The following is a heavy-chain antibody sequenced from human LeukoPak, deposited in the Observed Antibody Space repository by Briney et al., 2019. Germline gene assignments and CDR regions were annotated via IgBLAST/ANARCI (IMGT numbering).Heavy chain of an antibody. J-gene: IGHJ4*02. Sequence: GGSLRLSCAASGFAFNTYSMNWVRQAPGKGLEWVTFIFSSSTYIYYTDSLKGRFTISRDNYKNTLHLQMNRLRAEDTAVYYCAKGLRKLIVGVTEHYFDYWGQGTLVTVSS. CDR2: IFSSSTYI. CDR1: GFAFNTYS. V-gene: IGHV3-21*01. D-gene: IGHD1-26*01. CDR3: AKGLRKLIVGVTEHYFDY.